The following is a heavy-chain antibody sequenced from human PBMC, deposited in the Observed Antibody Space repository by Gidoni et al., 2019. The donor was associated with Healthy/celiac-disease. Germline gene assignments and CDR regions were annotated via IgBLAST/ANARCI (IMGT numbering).Heavy chain of an antibody. V-gene: IGHV4-39*01. CDR1: GGSIRSSRYY. D-gene: IGHD4-17*01. Sequence: QLQLQESGPGLVKPSETLSLTCTVYGGSIRSSRYYWGWIRQPPGKGLEWIGSIYYSGSTYYNPSLKSRVTISVDTSKNQFSLKLSSVTAADTAGYYCARQSRGGYGDYGGYYFDYWGQGTLVTVSS. J-gene: IGHJ4*02. CDR3: ARQSRGGYGDYGGYYFDY. CDR2: IYYSGST.